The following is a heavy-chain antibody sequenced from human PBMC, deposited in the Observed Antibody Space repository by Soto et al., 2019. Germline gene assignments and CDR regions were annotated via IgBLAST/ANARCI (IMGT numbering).Heavy chain of an antibody. CDR2: INHSVST. Sequence: QVQLQQWGAGLLKPSETLSLTCAVYGGSFSGYYWSWFRQHPGKGLEWIGEINHSVSTNYNPSLKSRVTISVDTSKSQFALKLSSVTAADTAVYYCARVYGDYGGDYWGQGTLVTVSS. CDR3: ARVYGDYGGDY. CDR1: GGSFSGYY. J-gene: IGHJ4*02. D-gene: IGHD4-17*01. V-gene: IGHV4-34*01.